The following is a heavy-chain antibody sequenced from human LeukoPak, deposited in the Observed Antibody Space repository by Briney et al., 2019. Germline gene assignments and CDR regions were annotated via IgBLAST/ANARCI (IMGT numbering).Heavy chain of an antibody. J-gene: IGHJ4*02. D-gene: IGHD6-19*01. V-gene: IGHV4-34*01. CDR2: INHSGST. CDR3: AREGIAVAGVLNFDY. Sequence: SETLSLTCAVYGGSFSGYYWSWIRQPPGKGLEWIGEINHSGSTNYNPSLKSRVTISVDTSKNQFSLKLSSVTAADTAVYYCAREGIAVAGVLNFDYWGQGTLVTVSS. CDR1: GGSFSGYY.